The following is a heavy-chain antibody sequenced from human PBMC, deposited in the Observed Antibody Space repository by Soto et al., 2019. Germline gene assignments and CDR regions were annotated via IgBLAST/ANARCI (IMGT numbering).Heavy chain of an antibody. J-gene: IGHJ6*02. CDR3: ARGEFVSSCYYDMDV. CDR1: GGSFSNYA. Sequence: SVKVSCKASGGSFSNYAISWVRQAPGQGLEWMGGIIPIFGTTNNAQKFQGRIMITADESTSTAYMGLSSLRSEDTAMYYCARGEFVSSCYYDMDVWGLGTTVTVSS. D-gene: IGHD3-10*01. CDR2: IIPIFGTT. V-gene: IGHV1-69*13.